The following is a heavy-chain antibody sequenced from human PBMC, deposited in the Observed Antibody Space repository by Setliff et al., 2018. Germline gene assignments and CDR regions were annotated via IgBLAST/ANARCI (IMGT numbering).Heavy chain of an antibody. Sequence: PGGSLRLSCAASGFNFNIAWMNWVRQAPGKGLEWVGRIKSKSDAGTTDYAAPVKGRFTISRDDSKDTLFLDMNSLTSDDTAVYFCTTGSIFDPWGKGTLVTVSS. CDR2: IKSKSDAGTT. CDR1: GFNFNIAW. CDR3: TTGSIFDP. V-gene: IGHV3-15*01. J-gene: IGHJ5*02.